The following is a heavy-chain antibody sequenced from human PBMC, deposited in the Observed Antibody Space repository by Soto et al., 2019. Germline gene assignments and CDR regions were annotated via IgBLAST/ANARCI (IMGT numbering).Heavy chain of an antibody. J-gene: IGHJ4*02. V-gene: IGHV4-34*01. CDR2: INHSGST. CDR3: ARGRYDYASH. D-gene: IGHD3-16*01. Sequence: SETLSLTCAVYGGSFSGYYWSWIRQPPGKGLEWIGEINHSGSTNYNPSLKSRVTISVDTSKNQFSLKLSSVTAADTAVYYCARGRYDYASHWGQGTLVTVSS. CDR1: GGSFSGYY.